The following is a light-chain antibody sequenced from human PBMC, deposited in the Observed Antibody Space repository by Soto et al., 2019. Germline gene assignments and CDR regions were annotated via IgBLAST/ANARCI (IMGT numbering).Light chain of an antibody. CDR1: SSDVGGYNY. CDR2: DVS. Sequence: QSVLTQPASVSGSPGQSITISCTGTSSDVGGYNYVSGYPQQPGKAPKLMIYDVSNRPSGVSNRFSGSKSGNTASLTISGLQAEDEADYYCSSYTSSRSWVFGGGTPLTVL. J-gene: IGLJ3*02. CDR3: SSYTSSRSWV. V-gene: IGLV2-14*01.